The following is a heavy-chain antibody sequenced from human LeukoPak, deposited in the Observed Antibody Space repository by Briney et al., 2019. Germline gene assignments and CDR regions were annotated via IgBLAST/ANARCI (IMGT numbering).Heavy chain of an antibody. D-gene: IGHD6-19*01. CDR1: GFTFSTYA. Sequence: GGSLSLSCAASGFTFSTYAINWVRQAPGKGLEWVANIKQDGSEKYYVDSVKGRFTISRDNAKNSLYLQMNSLRAEDTAVYYCARAHRSALDYWGQGTLVTVSS. V-gene: IGHV3-7*03. CDR2: IKQDGSEK. J-gene: IGHJ4*02. CDR3: ARAHRSALDY.